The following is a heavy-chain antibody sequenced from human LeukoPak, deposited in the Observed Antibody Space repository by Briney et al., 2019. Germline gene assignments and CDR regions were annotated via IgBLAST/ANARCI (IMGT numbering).Heavy chain of an antibody. Sequence: SETLSLTCTVSGGSISSYYWSWIRQPPGKGLEWIGYIYYSGSTNYNPSLKSRVTISVDTSKNQFSLKLSSVTAADTAVYYCARMAPWGIGLRYFDWLWTDAFDIWGQGTMVTVSS. D-gene: IGHD3-9*01. J-gene: IGHJ3*02. CDR2: IYYSGST. CDR1: GGSISSYY. V-gene: IGHV4-59*12. CDR3: ARMAPWGIGLRYFDWLWTDAFDI.